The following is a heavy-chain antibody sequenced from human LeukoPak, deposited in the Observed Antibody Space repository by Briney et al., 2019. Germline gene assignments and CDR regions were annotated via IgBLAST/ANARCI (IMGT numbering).Heavy chain of an antibody. CDR1: GGSISSSSYY. CDR3: ARGGYRDAFDI. D-gene: IGHD5-18*01. Sequence: SETLSLTCTVSGGSISSSSYYWGWIRQPPGKGLEWIGYIYYSGSPNYNPSLKSRVTISVDTSKNQFSLKLSSVTAADTAVYYCARGGYRDAFDIWGQGSMVTVSS. V-gene: IGHV4-61*05. CDR2: IYYSGSP. J-gene: IGHJ3*02.